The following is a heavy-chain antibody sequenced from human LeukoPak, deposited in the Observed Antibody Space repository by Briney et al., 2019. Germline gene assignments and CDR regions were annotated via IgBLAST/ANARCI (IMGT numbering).Heavy chain of an antibody. J-gene: IGHJ6*02. Sequence: SVKVSCKASGGTFSSYAISWVRQAPGQGLEWMGGIIPIFGTANYAQRFQGRVTITADESTSTAYMELSCLRSEDTAVYYCARDRFYYDSSGYPTRHYYYYGMDVWGQGTTVTVSS. CDR2: IIPIFGTA. CDR1: GGTFSSYA. CDR3: ARDRFYYDSSGYPTRHYYYYGMDV. V-gene: IGHV1-69*01. D-gene: IGHD3-22*01.